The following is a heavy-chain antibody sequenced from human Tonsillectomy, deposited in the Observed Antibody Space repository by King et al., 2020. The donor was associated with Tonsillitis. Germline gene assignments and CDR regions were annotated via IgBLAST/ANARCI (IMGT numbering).Heavy chain of an antibody. V-gene: IGHV3-30*18. CDR3: AKASTGTFMDV. Sequence: VQLVESGGGVVQPGRSLRLSCAASGFTFSSYCMHLVRQSPVKGLELVAVISYYGRNKYYADSVKVRFTISRDNSKNTLYLQMNSLRAEDTAVYYCAKASTGTFMDVWGKGTTVTVSS. D-gene: IGHD4-17*01. CDR2: ISYYGRNK. J-gene: IGHJ6*03. CDR1: GFTFSSYC.